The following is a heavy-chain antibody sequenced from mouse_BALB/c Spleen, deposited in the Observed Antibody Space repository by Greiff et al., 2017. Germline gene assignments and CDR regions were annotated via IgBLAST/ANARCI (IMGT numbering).Heavy chain of an antibody. CDR3: ARSYGNHWYFDV. V-gene: IGHV1-69*02. J-gene: IGHJ1*01. Sequence: QVQLQQPGAELVKPGASVKLSCKASGYTFTSYWMHWVKQRPGQGLEWIGEIDPSDSYTNYNQKFKGKATLTVDKSSSTAYMQLSSLTSEDSAVYYCARSYGNHWYFDVWGAGTTVTVSS. CDR1: GYTFTSYW. CDR2: IDPSDSYT. D-gene: IGHD2-1*01.